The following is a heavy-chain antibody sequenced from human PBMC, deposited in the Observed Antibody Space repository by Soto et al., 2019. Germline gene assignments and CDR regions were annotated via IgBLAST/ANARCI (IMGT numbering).Heavy chain of an antibody. CDR1: GGSVSSGSYY. CDR2: IYYSGST. D-gene: IGHD6-6*01. Sequence: TLSLTCTVSGGSVSSGSYYWSWIRQPPGKGLEWIGYIYYSGSTNYNPSLKSRVTISVDTSKNQFSLKLSSVTAADTAVYYCAREYSSSSSFDYWGQGTLVTVSS. V-gene: IGHV4-61*01. CDR3: AREYSSSSSFDY. J-gene: IGHJ4*02.